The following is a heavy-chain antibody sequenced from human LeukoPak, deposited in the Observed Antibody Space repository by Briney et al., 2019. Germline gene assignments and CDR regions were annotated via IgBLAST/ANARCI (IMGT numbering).Heavy chain of an antibody. J-gene: IGHJ2*01. CDR2: IGVTGDT. D-gene: IGHD2-15*01. CDR3: TKEFCGSRAACAGGSYYDF. Sequence: GGSLRLSCAASGFSFSKDDFHWVRQAPGKGLQWVAAIGVTGDTYYADSVKGRFTISREDAANSLYLQMRSLGAGDTAPYYCTKEFCGSRAACAGGSYYDFWGRRALVTVSS. CDR1: GFSFSKDD. V-gene: IGHV3-13*01.